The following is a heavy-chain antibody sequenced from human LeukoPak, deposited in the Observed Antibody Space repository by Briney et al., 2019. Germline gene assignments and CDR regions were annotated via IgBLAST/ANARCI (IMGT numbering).Heavy chain of an antibody. D-gene: IGHD3-3*01. CDR2: ISAYNGNT. CDR3: ARRYDFWSGYYYYYYYGMDV. CDR1: GYTFTSYG. J-gene: IGHJ6*02. V-gene: IGHV1-18*01. Sequence: GASVKVSCKASGYTFTSYGISWVRQAPGQGLEWMGWISAYNGNTNYAQKLQGRVTMTTDTSTSTAYMELRGLRSDDTAVYYCARRYDFWSGYYYYYYYGMDVWGQGTTVTVSS.